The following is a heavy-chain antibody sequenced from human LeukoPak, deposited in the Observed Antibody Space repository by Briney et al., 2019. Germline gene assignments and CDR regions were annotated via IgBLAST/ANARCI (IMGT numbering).Heavy chain of an antibody. J-gene: IGHJ4*02. D-gene: IGHD6-13*01. CDR2: IYYSGST. V-gene: IGHV4-39*01. CDR1: GGSISSSSYY. Sequence: PSETLSLTCTVSGGSISSSSYYWGWIRQPPGKGLEWIGSIYYSGSTFYNPSLKSRVTISVDTSKNQFSLKLSSVTATDTAVYYCASSTAASFDYWGQGTLVTVSS. CDR3: ASSTAASFDY.